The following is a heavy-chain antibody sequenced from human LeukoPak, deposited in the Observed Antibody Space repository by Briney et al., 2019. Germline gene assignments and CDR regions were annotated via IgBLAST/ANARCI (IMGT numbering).Heavy chain of an antibody. D-gene: IGHD3-10*01. Sequence: GGSLRLSCAASGFTFSSYAMSWVRQAPGKGLEWVSAISGSGGSTYYADSVKGRFTISRDNSKNTLYLQMNSLRAEDTAVYYCAKDRYYGSGSYWYYYGMDVWGQGTTVTVSS. CDR1: GFTFSSYA. CDR3: AKDRYYGSGSYWYYYGMDV. J-gene: IGHJ6*02. V-gene: IGHV3-23*01. CDR2: ISGSGGST.